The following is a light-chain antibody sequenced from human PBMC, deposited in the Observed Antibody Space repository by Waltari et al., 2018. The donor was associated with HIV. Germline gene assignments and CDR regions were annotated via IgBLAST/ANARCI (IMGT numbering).Light chain of an antibody. Sequence: DIQLTQSPSSLSASVGDRVTITCRASQTISRFLHWYQQKPGEVPKLLISTASSLQSGVPSRFSGTGSGTHFTLTISSLQPEDSATYYCQQSYSIPPYTFGQGTKLEIK. CDR3: QQSYSIPPYT. CDR1: QTISRF. CDR2: TAS. J-gene: IGKJ2*01. V-gene: IGKV1-39*01.